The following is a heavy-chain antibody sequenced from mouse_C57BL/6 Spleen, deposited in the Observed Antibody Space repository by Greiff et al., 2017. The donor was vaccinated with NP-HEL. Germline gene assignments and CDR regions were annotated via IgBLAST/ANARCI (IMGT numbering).Heavy chain of an antibody. Sequence: QVQLKQPGAELVKPGASVKLSCKASGYTFTSYWMHWVKQRPGQGLEWIGMIHPNSGSTNYNEKFKSKATLTVDKSSSTAYMQLSSLTSEDSAVYYCASDYDYDHYAMDYWGQGTSVTVSS. CDR1: GYTFTSYW. CDR3: ASDYDYDHYAMDY. J-gene: IGHJ4*01. V-gene: IGHV1-64*01. CDR2: IHPNSGST. D-gene: IGHD2-4*01.